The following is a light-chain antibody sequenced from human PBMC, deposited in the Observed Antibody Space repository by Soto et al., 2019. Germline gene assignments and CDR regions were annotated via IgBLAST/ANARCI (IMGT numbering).Light chain of an antibody. CDR2: SHN. CDR1: SSNIGSNT. J-gene: IGLJ1*01. CDR3: ATWDDSLDGYV. Sequence: QLVLTQSPSASGTPGQRVIISCSGSSSNIGSNTVNWYQQLPGTAPKLLIYSHNQRPSGVPDRFSGSQSGTSASLAISGLQSEDEADYYCATWDDSLDGYVFGTGTKLTVL. V-gene: IGLV1-44*01.